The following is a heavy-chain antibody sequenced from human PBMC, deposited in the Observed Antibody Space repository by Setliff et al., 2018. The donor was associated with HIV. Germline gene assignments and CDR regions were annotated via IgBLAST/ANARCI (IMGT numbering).Heavy chain of an antibody. D-gene: IGHD3-10*01. CDR2: SRNKANSYTA. V-gene: IGHV3-72*01. CDR3: ARGRLLWSGSYYYYYMDV. J-gene: IGHJ6*03. Sequence: GGSLRLSCAASGFTFSDHYMDWVRQAPGKGLEWVGRSRNKANSYTAEYAASVKGRFTISRDDSKNSLYLQMNSLKTEDTAVYYCARGRLLWSGSYYYYYMDVWGKGTTVTVSS. CDR1: GFTFSDHY.